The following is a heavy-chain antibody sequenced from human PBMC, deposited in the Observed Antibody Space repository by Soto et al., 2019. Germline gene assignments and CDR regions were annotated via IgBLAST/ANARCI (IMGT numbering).Heavy chain of an antibody. J-gene: IGHJ4*02. CDR3: ASSSGNNYGVGTNYYFDY. Sequence: SVKVSCKTSGGTFSTYSIVWVRQAPGEGLEWMGGIIPIFGTTNYAQKFQDRVTITADKSTNTAFMELSSLKSEDTAMYYCASSSGNNYGVGTNYYFDYWGQGTMVTF. V-gene: IGHV1-69*06. CDR2: IIPIFGTT. CDR1: GGTFSTYS. D-gene: IGHD1-26*01.